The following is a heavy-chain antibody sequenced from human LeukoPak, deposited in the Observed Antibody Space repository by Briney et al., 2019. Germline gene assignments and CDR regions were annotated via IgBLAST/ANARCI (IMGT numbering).Heavy chain of an antibody. Sequence: PGGSLRLSCAASGFIFRSYAMHWVRQAPGKGLEWVSAISGSGGSTYYADSVKGRFTISRDNSKNTLYLQMNSLRAEDTAVYYCASQPIDWSPSLNWFDPWGQGTLVTVSS. D-gene: IGHD3-9*01. V-gene: IGHV3-23*01. J-gene: IGHJ5*02. CDR2: ISGSGGST. CDR3: ASQPIDWSPSLNWFDP. CDR1: GFIFRSYA.